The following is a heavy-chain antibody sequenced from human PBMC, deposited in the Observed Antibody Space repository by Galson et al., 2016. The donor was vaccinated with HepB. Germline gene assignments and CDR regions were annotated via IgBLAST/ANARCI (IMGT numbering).Heavy chain of an antibody. J-gene: IGHJ4*02. V-gene: IGHV3-23*01. CDR3: ARAWIHLYDLDY. D-gene: IGHD5-18*01. Sequence: SLRLSCAASGFTFTSYATSWVRQAPGKGLEWVSGITGSGAGTYYADSVKGRFTISRDNSKNTLYLQMNSLRAEDTAVYYCARAWIHLYDLDYWGQGALVTVSS. CDR1: GFTFTSYA. CDR2: ITGSGAGT.